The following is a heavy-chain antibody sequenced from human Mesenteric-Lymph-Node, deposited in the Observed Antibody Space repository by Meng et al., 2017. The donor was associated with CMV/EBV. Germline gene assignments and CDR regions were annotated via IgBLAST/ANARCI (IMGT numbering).Heavy chain of an antibody. V-gene: IGHV4-59*01. CDR1: GASISSYY. J-gene: IGHJ4*02. D-gene: IGHD2-15*01. CDR3: AREVYCSGMSCCNQVDS. Sequence: AETLSLTWAVSGASISSYYWGWIRQPPGKGLEGIGHIYYSGTTNYSPSLKRRVTISVDTSKNHFSLNLSSVTAADTAVYYCAREVYCSGMSCCNQVDSWGQGTLVTVSS. CDR2: IYYSGTT.